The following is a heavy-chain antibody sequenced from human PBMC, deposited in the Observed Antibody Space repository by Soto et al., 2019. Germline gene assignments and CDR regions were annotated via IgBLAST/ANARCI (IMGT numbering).Heavy chain of an antibody. D-gene: IGHD6-19*01. CDR3: VKVIYDSGWYGFYFDY. V-gene: IGHV3-64D*06. J-gene: IGHJ4*02. CDR2: ISREGDNS. CDR1: GFIFRSHA. Sequence: GVLRLSCSASGFIFRSHAMHWVRQAPGQGLEYLSAISREGDNSYYADSVKGRFTISRDNSKNTLYLQMTSLRTEDTGVYYCVKVIYDSGWYGFYFDYWGQGALVTVSS.